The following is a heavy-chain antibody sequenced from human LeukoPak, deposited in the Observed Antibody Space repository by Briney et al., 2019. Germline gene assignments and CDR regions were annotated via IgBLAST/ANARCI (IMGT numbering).Heavy chain of an antibody. V-gene: IGHV3-30*04. J-gene: IGHJ4*02. CDR3: ARDSLGYCSSTSCYVGGY. D-gene: IGHD2-2*01. CDR2: ITSDGSKK. Sequence: GGSLRLSCAASGFTFSTYAMHWIRQAPGKGLEWVAAITSDGSKKYYADSVKGRFPISRDNSMNTLYLQMNSLRAEDTAVYYCARDSLGYCSSTSCYVGGYWGQGTLVTVSS. CDR1: GFTFSTYA.